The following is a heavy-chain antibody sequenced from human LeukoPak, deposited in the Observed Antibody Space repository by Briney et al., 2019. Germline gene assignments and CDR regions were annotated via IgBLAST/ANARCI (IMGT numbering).Heavy chain of an antibody. J-gene: IGHJ5*02. CDR3: ARDAGYSYGFQGWFDP. CDR1: GGSISSDY. Sequence: SETLSLTCTVSGGSISSDYWSWIRQPPGKGLEWIGYIYYSGSTNYNPSLKSRVTISVDTSKNQFSLKLSSVPAADTAVYYCARDAGYSYGFQGWFDPWGQGTLVTVSS. V-gene: IGHV4-59*01. CDR2: IYYSGST. D-gene: IGHD5-18*01.